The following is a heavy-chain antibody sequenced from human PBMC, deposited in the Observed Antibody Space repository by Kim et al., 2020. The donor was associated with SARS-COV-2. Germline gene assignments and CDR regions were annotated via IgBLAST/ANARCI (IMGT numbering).Heavy chain of an antibody. CDR3: GKESITMVRGVYYYYYG. J-gene: IGHJ6*01. Sequence: GGSLRLSCAASGFTFSSYGMHWVRQAPGKGLEWVAVISYDGSNKYYADSVKGRFTISRDNSKNTLYLQMNSLRAEDTAVYYCGKESITMVRGVYYYYYG. CDR2: ISYDGSNK. D-gene: IGHD3-10*01. CDR1: GFTFSSYG. V-gene: IGHV3-30*18.